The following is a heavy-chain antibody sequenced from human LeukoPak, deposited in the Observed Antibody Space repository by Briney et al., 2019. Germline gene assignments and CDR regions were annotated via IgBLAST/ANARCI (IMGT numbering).Heavy chain of an antibody. J-gene: IGHJ4*02. CDR2: ISYDGSNK. V-gene: IGHV3-30*04. D-gene: IGHD3-22*01. Sequence: GGSLRLSCAASGFTFSSYAMHWVRQAPGKGLEWVAVISYDGSNKYYADSVKGRFTISRDNSKNTLYLQMNSLRAEDTAVYYCTTGPDYYDSSGYYGGAQENDYWGQGTLVTVSS. CDR3: TTGPDYYDSSGYYGGAQENDY. CDR1: GFTFSSYA.